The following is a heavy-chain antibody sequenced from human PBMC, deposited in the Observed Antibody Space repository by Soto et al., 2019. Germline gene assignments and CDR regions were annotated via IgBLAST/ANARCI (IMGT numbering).Heavy chain of an antibody. J-gene: IGHJ4*02. V-gene: IGHV1-18*01. CDR1: GYTFTSYG. Sequence: QVHLVQAGAEVKKPGASVKVSCKASGYTFTSYGISWVRQAPGQGLEWMGWISAYNGNTNYAQKLQGRVTKTTETSTSKAYMELRSLRSDDTAVYYCARGGSSSWIGPSDCWGQGTLVTVAS. CDR3: ARGGSSSWIGPSDC. CDR2: ISAYNGNT. D-gene: IGHD6-6*01.